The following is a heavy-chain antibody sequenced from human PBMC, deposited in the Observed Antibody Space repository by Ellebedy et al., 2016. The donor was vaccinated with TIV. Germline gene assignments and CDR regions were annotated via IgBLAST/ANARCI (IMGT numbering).Heavy chain of an antibody. V-gene: IGHV4-34*01. J-gene: IGHJ5*02. Sequence: SETLSLTXAVYGGSFSGYYWSWIRQPPGKGLEWIGEINHSGSTNYNPSLKSRVTISVDTSKNQFSLKLSSVTAADTAVYYCARGGRITMVRGVTRPPYNWFDPWGQGTLVTVSS. CDR3: ARGGRITMVRGVTRPPYNWFDP. CDR1: GGSFSGYY. D-gene: IGHD3-10*01. CDR2: INHSGST.